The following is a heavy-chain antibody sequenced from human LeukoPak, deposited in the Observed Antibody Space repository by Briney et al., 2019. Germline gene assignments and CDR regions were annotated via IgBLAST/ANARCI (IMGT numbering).Heavy chain of an antibody. CDR1: GYTFTSYD. Sequence: GASVKVSCKASGYTFTSYDINWVRQTPGQGLEWMGWMNPNSGNIAYGQKFQARVTISRDTSISTAYMELSSLRSEDTAVYYCARRDTYCSTTNCYGDAFHIWGQGTMVTVSS. CDR2: MNPNSGNI. V-gene: IGHV1-8*03. D-gene: IGHD2-2*01. CDR3: ARRDTYCSTTNCYGDAFHI. J-gene: IGHJ3*02.